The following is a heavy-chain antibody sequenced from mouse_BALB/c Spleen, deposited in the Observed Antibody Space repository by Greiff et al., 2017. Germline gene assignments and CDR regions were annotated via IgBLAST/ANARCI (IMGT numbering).Heavy chain of an antibody. CDR3: AREGVRRGYAMDY. CDR1: GFTFSDYY. J-gene: IGHJ4*01. D-gene: IGHD2-14*01. Sequence: EVKLVESGGGLVKPGGSLKLSCAASGFTFSDYYMYWVRQTPEKRLEWVATISDGGSYTYYPDSVKGRFTISRDNAKNNLYLQMSSLKSEDTAMYYCAREGVRRGYAMDYWGQGTSVTVSS. CDR2: ISDGGSYT. V-gene: IGHV5-4*02.